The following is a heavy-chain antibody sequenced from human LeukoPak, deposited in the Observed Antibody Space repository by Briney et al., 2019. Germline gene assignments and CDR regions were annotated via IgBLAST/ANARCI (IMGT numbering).Heavy chain of an antibody. CDR2: INHSGST. Sequence: SETLSLTCAVYGGSFSGYYWSWIRQPPGKGLEWIGEINHSGSTNYNPSLKSRVAISVDTSKNQFSLKLSSVTAADTAVYYCARHEGSGFYYRYFDLWGRGTLVPVSS. D-gene: IGHD3-22*01. V-gene: IGHV4-34*01. CDR1: GGSFSGYY. J-gene: IGHJ2*01. CDR3: ARHEGSGFYYRYFDL.